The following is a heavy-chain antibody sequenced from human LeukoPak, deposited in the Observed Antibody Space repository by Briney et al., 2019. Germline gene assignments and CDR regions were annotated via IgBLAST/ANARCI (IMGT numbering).Heavy chain of an antibody. D-gene: IGHD5-12*01. J-gene: IGHJ4*02. Sequence: ASLRLSCAASGYTFTTYYMNWVRQAPGQGLEWMGKINPSGGGTRYAQTFQGRVTVTRDTSTSTVYMELSSLRSEDTAMYTGGREGEIGYDLSDYWGQGTLVTVSS. V-gene: IGHV1-46*01. CDR1: GYTFTTYY. CDR3: GREGEIGYDLSDY. CDR2: INPSGGGT.